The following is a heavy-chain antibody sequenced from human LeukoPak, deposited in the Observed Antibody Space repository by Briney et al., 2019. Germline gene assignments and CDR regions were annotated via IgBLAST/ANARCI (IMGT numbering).Heavy chain of an antibody. D-gene: IGHD3-9*01. CDR3: ARGRRITIAYRVSFGVDY. Sequence: KPSETLSLTCAVYGGSLSGYYWSWIRQPPGKGLEWIGEINHSGSTNYNPSLKSRVTISVDTSKNQFSLKLSSVTAADTAVYYCARGRRITIAYRVSFGVDYWGQGTLVTVSS. CDR2: INHSGST. V-gene: IGHV4-34*01. J-gene: IGHJ4*02. CDR1: GGSLSGYY.